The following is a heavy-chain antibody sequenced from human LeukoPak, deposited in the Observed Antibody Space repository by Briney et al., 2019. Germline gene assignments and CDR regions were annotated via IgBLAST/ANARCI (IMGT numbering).Heavy chain of an antibody. Sequence: ASVKVSCKASGGTFSSYAISWVRQAPGQGLEWMGWISAFNGNTNYAQKFQGRVTMTTDTSTSTANMELRSLRSDDTAVYCCARGIAAAGSTNWYDPWGQGTLVTVSS. CDR3: ARGIAAAGSTNWYDP. J-gene: IGHJ5*02. V-gene: IGHV1-18*01. CDR2: ISAFNGNT. CDR1: GGTFSSYA. D-gene: IGHD6-13*01.